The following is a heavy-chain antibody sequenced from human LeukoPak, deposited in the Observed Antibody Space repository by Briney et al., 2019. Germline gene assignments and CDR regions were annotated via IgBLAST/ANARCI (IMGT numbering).Heavy chain of an antibody. CDR2: VSGSGGST. Sequence: GGSLRLSCAASGFTFSSYAMSWVRQAPGKGLEWVSTVSGSGGSTYYADSVKGRFTISRGNSKNTLYLQMNSLRAEDTAVYYCAKDPVRSGSPYYFDYWGQGTLSPSPQ. D-gene: IGHD6-19*01. J-gene: IGHJ4*02. CDR1: GFTFSSYA. CDR3: AKDPVRSGSPYYFDY. V-gene: IGHV3-23*01.